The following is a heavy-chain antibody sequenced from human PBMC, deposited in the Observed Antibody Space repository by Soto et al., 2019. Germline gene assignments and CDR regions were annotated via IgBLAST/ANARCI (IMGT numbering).Heavy chain of an antibody. V-gene: IGHV1-18*04. CDR2: ISAYNGNT. J-gene: IGHJ6*02. D-gene: IGHD2-2*01. CDR3: ARGVPAASMDV. CDR1: GYTFIGYY. Sequence: ASVKVSCKTSGYTFIGYYLNWVRQAPGQGLEWMGWISAYNGNTNYAQKLQGRVTMTTDTSTSTAYMELRSLRSDDTAVYYCARGVPAASMDVWGQGTTVTVSS.